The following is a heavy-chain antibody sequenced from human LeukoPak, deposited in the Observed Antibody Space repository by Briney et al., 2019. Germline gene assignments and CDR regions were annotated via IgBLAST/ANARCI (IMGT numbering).Heavy chain of an antibody. V-gene: IGHV4-59*01. D-gene: IGHD6-19*01. CDR1: GGSISSYY. CDR3: ARGSSGWAYNWFDP. CDR2: IYYSGST. Sequence: SETLSLTCTVSGGSISSYYWSWIRQPPGKGLEWIGYIYYSGSTNYNPSLKSRVTISVDTSKNQFSLKLSSVTAADTAVYYCARGSSGWAYNWFDPWGQGTLVTVSS. J-gene: IGHJ5*02.